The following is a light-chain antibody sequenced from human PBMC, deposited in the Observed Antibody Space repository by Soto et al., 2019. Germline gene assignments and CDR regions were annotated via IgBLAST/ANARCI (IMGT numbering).Light chain of an antibody. J-gene: IGKJ5*01. Sequence: EIVFTQSPVTLSLSPCERATVSCRASRSFASSYLGWYQQKPGQPPRLLIYAASTRATGVPDRFSGSGSATDFTLTISRLEPEDSAVYYCQQYSNWPITFGQGTRLEIK. V-gene: IGKV3D-20*02. CDR1: RSFASSY. CDR3: QQYSNWPIT. CDR2: AAS.